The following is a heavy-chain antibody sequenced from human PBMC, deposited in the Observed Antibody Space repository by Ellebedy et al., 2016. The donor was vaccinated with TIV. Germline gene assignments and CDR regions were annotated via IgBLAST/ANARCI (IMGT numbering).Heavy chain of an antibody. V-gene: IGHV4-31*01. J-gene: IGHJ4*02. D-gene: IGHD1-26*01. CDR1: GGSISSGGYY. CDR3: ARGGGSYYSSHFDY. Sequence: SETLSLTXTVSGGSISSGGYYWSWIRQHPGKGLEWIGYIYYSGSTYYNPSLKSQVTISVDTSKNQFSLKLSSVTAADTAVYYCARGGGSYYSSHFDYWGQGTLVTVSS. CDR2: IYYSGST.